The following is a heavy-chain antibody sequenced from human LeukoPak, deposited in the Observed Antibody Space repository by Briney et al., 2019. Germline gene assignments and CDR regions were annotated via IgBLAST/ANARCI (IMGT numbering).Heavy chain of an antibody. V-gene: IGHV3-73*01. CDR2: MRSKTQNYAT. CDR3: TNYDDSSDLWGY. CDR1: GFTLSDYY. Sequence: PGGSLRLSCAASGFTLSDYYMSWLRQAPGKGLEWVGRMRSKTQNYATAYAASVKGRFTISRDDSKNTAFLQMNSLKTEDTAVYYCTNYDDSSDLWGYWGQGTLVTVSS. D-gene: IGHD3-22*01. J-gene: IGHJ4*02.